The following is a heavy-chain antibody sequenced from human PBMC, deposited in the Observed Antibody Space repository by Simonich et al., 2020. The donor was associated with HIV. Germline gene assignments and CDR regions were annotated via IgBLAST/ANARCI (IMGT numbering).Heavy chain of an antibody. CDR1: GGSFSGYS. CDR3: ARRHPTTVTTPYFDY. J-gene: IGHJ4*02. V-gene: IGHV4-34*01. Sequence: QVQLQQWGAGLLKPSETLSLTCAVYGGSFSGYSGSWIRQPPGKGLEWIGEINHSGSTNYNPSLKSRVTISVDTSKNQFSLKLSSVTAADTAVYYCARRHPTTVTTPYFDYWGQGTLVTVSS. D-gene: IGHD4-17*01. CDR2: INHSGST.